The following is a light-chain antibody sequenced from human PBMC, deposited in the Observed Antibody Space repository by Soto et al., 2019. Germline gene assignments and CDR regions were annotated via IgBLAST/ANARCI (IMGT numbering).Light chain of an antibody. Sequence: ETVLTQSPGTLSLSPGERATLSCRASQSVSSTYLAWYQQKPGQAPRLLIYGASSRATGIPDRFSGSGSGTEFILTISSLEPEDCAVYYWQQYGGSPQLAFGGGTKVEIK. CDR3: QQYGGSPQLA. V-gene: IGKV3-20*01. CDR1: QSVSSTY. CDR2: GAS. J-gene: IGKJ4*01.